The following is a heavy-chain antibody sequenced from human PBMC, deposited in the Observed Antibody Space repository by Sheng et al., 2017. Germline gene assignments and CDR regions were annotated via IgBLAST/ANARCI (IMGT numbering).Heavy chain of an antibody. J-gene: IGHJ2*01. CDR3: AKDVAAAAHWYFDL. D-gene: IGHD6-13*01. Sequence: EVQLVESGGGLVQPGRSLRLSCAASGFTFDDYAMHWVRQAPGKGLEWVSGISWNSGSIGYADSVKGRFTISRDNAKNSLYLQMNSLRAEDMALYYCAKDVAAAAHWYFDLWGRGTLVTVSS. CDR2: ISWNSGSI. V-gene: IGHV3-9*03. CDR1: GFTFDDYA.